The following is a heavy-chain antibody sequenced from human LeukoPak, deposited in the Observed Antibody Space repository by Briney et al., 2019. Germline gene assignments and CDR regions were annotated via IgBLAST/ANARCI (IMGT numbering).Heavy chain of an antibody. V-gene: IGHV3-30*18. J-gene: IGHJ4*02. D-gene: IGHD2-15*01. CDR2: ISYRGSNI. Sequence: GGSLRLSCTASGFPLNSLGMHGVRQAPGKGLEGLALISYRGSNIKYADSVKGRFTISRDNSKNTLYLQMNSLRAEDTALYYCAKRGFCSGGSCYSFHFDYWGQGTLVTVSS. CDR1: GFPLNSLG. CDR3: AKRGFCSGGSCYSFHFDY.